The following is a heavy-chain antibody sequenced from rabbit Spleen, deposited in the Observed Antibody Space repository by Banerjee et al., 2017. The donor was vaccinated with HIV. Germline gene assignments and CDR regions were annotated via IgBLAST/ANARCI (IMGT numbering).Heavy chain of an antibody. J-gene: IGHJ4*01. CDR2: IDTGDTAT. D-gene: IGHD1-1*01. V-gene: IGHV1S45*01. CDR1: GFSFSSSYY. CDR3: ARDLAAWNSGSYAFNL. Sequence: QEQLEESGGGLVKPEGSLTLTCTASGFSFSSSYYMCWVRQAPGKGLEWIACIDTGDTATYYATWAKGRFTISSDNAQNTVDLQLNSLTAADTATYFCARDLAAWNSGSYAFNLWGPGTLVTVS.